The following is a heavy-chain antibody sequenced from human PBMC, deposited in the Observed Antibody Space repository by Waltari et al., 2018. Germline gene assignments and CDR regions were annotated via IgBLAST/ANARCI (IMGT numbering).Heavy chain of an antibody. D-gene: IGHD3-10*01. V-gene: IGHV3-23*01. CDR1: GFTFSSYA. Sequence: EVQLLESGGGLVQPGGSLRLSCAASGFTFSSYAMSWVRQAPGKGLEWVSAISGSGGSTYYADSVKGRFTISRDNSKNTLYLQMNSLRAEDTAVYYCAKDGHRVLTLPLWPSYFDYWGQGTLVTVSS. J-gene: IGHJ4*02. CDR3: AKDGHRVLTLPLWPSYFDY. CDR2: ISGSGGST.